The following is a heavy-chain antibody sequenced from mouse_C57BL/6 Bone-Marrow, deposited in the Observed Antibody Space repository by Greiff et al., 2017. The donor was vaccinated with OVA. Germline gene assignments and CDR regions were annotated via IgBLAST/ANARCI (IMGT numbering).Heavy chain of an antibody. V-gene: IGHV1-22*01. CDR3: ASLTTVVATGNFDY. CDR2: INPNNGGT. CDR1: GYTFTDYN. D-gene: IGHD1-1*01. J-gene: IGHJ2*01. Sequence: EVQLQQSGPELVKPGASVKMSCKASGYTFTDYNMHWVKQSHGKSLEWIGYINPNNGGTSYNQKFKGKATLTADKSSSTAYMQLSSLTSEDSAVYFCASLTTVVATGNFDYWGQGTTLTVSS.